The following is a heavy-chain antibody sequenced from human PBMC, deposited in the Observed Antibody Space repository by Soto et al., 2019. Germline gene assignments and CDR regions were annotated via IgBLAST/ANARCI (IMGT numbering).Heavy chain of an antibody. CDR3: ASCITIFGVDEDYYYYGMDV. Sequence: ASVKVSCRASGYTFTSYGISWVRQAPGQGLEWMGWISAYNGNTNYAQKLRGRVTMTTDTSTSTAYMELRSLRSDDTAVYYCASCITIFGVDEDYYYYGMDVWGQGTTVTVSS. V-gene: IGHV1-18*01. D-gene: IGHD3-3*01. CDR1: GYTFTSYG. CDR2: ISAYNGNT. J-gene: IGHJ6*02.